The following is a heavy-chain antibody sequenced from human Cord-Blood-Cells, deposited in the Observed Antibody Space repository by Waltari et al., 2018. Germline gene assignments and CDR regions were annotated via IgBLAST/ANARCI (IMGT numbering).Heavy chain of an antibody. CDR3: AREVVVAATPGGAFDI. CDR1: GGSFSGYY. Sequence: QVQLQQWGAGLLKPPETLSLTCAVYGGSFSGYYWSWIRQPPGKGLEWIGEIKHSGSTNYNPSLKSRVTISVDTSKNQFSLKLSSVTAADTAVYYCAREVVVAATPGGAFDIWGQGTMVTVSS. CDR2: IKHSGST. D-gene: IGHD2-15*01. J-gene: IGHJ3*02. V-gene: IGHV4-34*01.